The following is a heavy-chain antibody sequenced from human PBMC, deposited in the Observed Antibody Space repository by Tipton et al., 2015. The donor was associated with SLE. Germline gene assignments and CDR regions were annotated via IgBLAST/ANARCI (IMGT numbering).Heavy chain of an antibody. CDR3: ARGYYYMDV. CDR2: IYYSGST. Sequence: LRLSCTVSGGSISSGSYYWGWIRQPPGKGLEWIGSIYYSGSTYYNPSLKSRVTISVDTSKNQFSLKLSSVTAADTAVYYCARGYYYMDVWGKGTTVTVSS. CDR1: GGSISSGSYY. V-gene: IGHV4-39*07. J-gene: IGHJ6*03.